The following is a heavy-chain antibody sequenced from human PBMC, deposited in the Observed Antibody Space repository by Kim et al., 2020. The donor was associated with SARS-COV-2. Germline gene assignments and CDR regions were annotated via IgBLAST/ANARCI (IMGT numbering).Heavy chain of an antibody. CDR3: ATGGRGDY. CDR2: GSHK. Sequence: GSHKYYVESVKGRFTISRDNANNLLYLQMNSLRAEDTAVYYCATGGRGDYWGQGTLVTVSS. D-gene: IGHD1-26*01. J-gene: IGHJ4*02. V-gene: IGHV3-7*01.